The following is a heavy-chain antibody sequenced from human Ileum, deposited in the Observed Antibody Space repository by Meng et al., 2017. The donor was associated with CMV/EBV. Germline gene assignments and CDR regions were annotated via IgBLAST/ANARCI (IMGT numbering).Heavy chain of an antibody. Sequence: GESLKISCAASGFTFSNAWMTWVRQAPGKGLEWVGRIRSKTDGGTTHYAAPVKGRFAISRDDPKNTLYLQMNSLKTEDTAVYYCATEIDYSNYIRRFDYWGQGTLVTVSS. J-gene: IGHJ4*02. CDR3: ATEIDYSNYIRRFDY. CDR2: IRSKTDGGTT. D-gene: IGHD4-11*01. CDR1: GFTFSNAW. V-gene: IGHV3-15*01.